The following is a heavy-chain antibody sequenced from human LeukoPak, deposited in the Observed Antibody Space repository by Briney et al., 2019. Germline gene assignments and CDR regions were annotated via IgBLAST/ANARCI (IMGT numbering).Heavy chain of an antibody. CDR2: IRGNSERT. D-gene: IGHD6-19*01. J-gene: IGHJ4*02. CDR1: GFTFSAYA. Sequence: AGRSLRLSCAASGFTFSAYAITWVRQAPGKGLEWVSAIRGNSERTYYADSVRGRFTISRDNSKDTVYLQISSLRVEDTAVYYCAREQSGTRGWYTVDYWGQGTLVAVSS. V-gene: IGHV3-23*01. CDR3: AREQSGTRGWYTVDY.